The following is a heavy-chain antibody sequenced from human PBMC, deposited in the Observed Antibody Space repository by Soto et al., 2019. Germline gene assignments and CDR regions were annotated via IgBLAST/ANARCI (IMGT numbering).Heavy chain of an antibody. Sequence: ETLSLTCTVSGGSISSSSYYWGWIRQPPGKGLEWIGSIYYSGSTYYNPSLKSRVTISVDTSKNQFSLKLSSVTAADTAVYYCARRRGVAATLFDYWGQGTLVTVSS. J-gene: IGHJ4*02. CDR2: IYYSGST. CDR3: ARRRGVAATLFDY. CDR1: GGSISSSSYY. D-gene: IGHD2-15*01. V-gene: IGHV4-39*01.